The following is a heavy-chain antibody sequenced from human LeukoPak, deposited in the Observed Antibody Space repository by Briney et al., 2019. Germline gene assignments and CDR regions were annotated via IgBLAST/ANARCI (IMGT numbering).Heavy chain of an antibody. CDR3: AKDEWYSSGWYLDY. V-gene: IGHV3-30*02. CDR1: GFTFNSYG. D-gene: IGHD6-19*01. Sequence: SGGSLRLSCAASGFTFNSYGMHWVRQAPGKGLEWVAFIRYDGSNKYYADSVKGRFTISRDNSKNTLYLQMNSLRAEDTAVYYCAKDEWYSSGWYLDYWGQGTLVTVSS. J-gene: IGHJ4*02. CDR2: IRYDGSNK.